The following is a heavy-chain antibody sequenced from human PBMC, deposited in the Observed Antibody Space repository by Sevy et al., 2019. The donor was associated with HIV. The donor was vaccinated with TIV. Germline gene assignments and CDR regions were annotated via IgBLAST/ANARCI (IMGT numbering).Heavy chain of an antibody. D-gene: IGHD2-2*01. Sequence: SETLSLTCAVYGGSFSGYYWSWIRQPPGKGLEWVGEINHSGSTNYNPSLKSRVTISVDTSNNQFSLKLSSVTAADTAVYYCARHCSSSSCSHAFDIWGQGTMATVSS. CDR2: INHSGST. V-gene: IGHV4-34*01. J-gene: IGHJ3*02. CDR3: ARHCSSSSCSHAFDI. CDR1: GGSFSGYY.